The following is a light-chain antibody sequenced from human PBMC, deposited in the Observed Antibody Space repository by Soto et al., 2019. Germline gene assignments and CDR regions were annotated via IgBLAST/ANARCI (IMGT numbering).Light chain of an antibody. V-gene: IGKV1-5*01. CDR2: DAS. J-gene: IGKJ1*01. Sequence: DIQMTQSPSTLSASVGDRVTITCRASQSISSWLAWYQQKPGKAPKLLIYDASSLESEVPSRFSGSGSGTEFTLTISCLQPDDFATYYCQQYNSYPWTFGQGNKVDIK. CDR3: QQYNSYPWT. CDR1: QSISSW.